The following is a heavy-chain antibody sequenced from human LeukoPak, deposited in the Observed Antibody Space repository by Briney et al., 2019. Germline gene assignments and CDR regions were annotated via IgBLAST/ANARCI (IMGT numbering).Heavy chain of an antibody. V-gene: IGHV3-23*01. D-gene: IGHD4-17*01. CDR1: GFTFSSYA. J-gene: IGHJ3*02. Sequence: GGSLRLSCAASGFTFSSYAMMWVRQAPGKGPEWVSAIRGSGVNTYYADSVKGRFTISRDNSKYTLFLQMNSLRAEDTAVYYCARDPNGDYIGAFDMWGPGTMVTVSS. CDR3: ARDPNGDYIGAFDM. CDR2: IRGSGVNT.